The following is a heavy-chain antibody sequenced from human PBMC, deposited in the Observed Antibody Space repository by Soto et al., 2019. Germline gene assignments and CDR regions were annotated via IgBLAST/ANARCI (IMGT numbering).Heavy chain of an antibody. CDR3: ASTKLGYCSSTSCGYFDY. V-gene: IGHV1-69*01. CDR2: IIPIFGTA. D-gene: IGHD2-2*01. CDR1: GGTFSSYA. Sequence: VKVSCKASGGTFSSYAISWVRQAPGQGLEWMGGIIPIFGTANYAQKFQGRVTITADESTSTAYMELSSLRSEDTAVYYCASTKLGYCSSTSCGYFDYWGQGTLVTVSS. J-gene: IGHJ4*02.